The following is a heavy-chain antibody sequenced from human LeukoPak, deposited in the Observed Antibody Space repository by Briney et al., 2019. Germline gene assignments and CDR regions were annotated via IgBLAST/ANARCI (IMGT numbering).Heavy chain of an antibody. CDR3: ARGQYCSGGSCFFDY. D-gene: IGHD2-15*01. J-gene: IGHJ4*02. CDR1: GYTFTVYY. CDR2: INPKSGGA. Sequence: ASVKVSCKASGYTFTVYYMHWVRQAPGQGLEWVGWINPKSGGANYAQQFQGRVTMTRDTSISTAYMELSSLRSDDTGVYYCARGQYCSGGSCFFDYWGQGTLVTVSS. V-gene: IGHV1-2*02.